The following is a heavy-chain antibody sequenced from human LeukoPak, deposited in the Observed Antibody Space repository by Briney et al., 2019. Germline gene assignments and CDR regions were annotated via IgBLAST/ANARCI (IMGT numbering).Heavy chain of an antibody. J-gene: IGHJ5*02. CDR3: ARALAVAGTGGFDP. Sequence: PGGSLRLSCAASGCTFSNYDMHRVRQAPGKGLEWVAFIWYDGSYEYYADSVKGRFTISRDNAKNTLYLQMNSLRAEDTAVYYCARALAVAGTGGFDPWGQGTLVTVSS. D-gene: IGHD6-19*01. CDR1: GCTFSNYD. CDR2: IWYDGSYE. V-gene: IGHV3-33*01.